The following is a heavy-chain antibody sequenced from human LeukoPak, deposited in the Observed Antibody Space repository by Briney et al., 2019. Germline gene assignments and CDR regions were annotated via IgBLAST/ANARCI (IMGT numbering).Heavy chain of an antibody. CDR2: VSGSGGST. CDR3: AKDRTTTRLLLAGLIDY. CDR1: GFTFSSYA. V-gene: IGHV3-23*01. J-gene: IGHJ4*02. Sequence: PGGSLRLSCAASGFTFSSYAMTWVRQAPGKGLDWVSAVSGSGGSTYYADSVKGRFTISRDNSKNTLYLQMNSLRAEDTAIYYCAKDRTTTRLLLAGLIDYWGQGTLVSVSS. D-gene: IGHD2/OR15-2a*01.